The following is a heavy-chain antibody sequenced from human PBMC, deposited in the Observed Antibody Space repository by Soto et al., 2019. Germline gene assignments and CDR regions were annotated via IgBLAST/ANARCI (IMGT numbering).Heavy chain of an antibody. CDR3: AKTRDLPSEFDH. V-gene: IGHV3-23*01. CDR1: GFTFSDHA. CDR2: ISRAGDSA. Sequence: PGGSLRLSCAASGFTFSDHAMSWVRQAPGEGLEWVSTISRAGDSAYFAVSVKGRFTISRDNSKNTLHLQMNSLRVGDTAVYFCAKTRDLPSEFDHWGQGSLVTVSS. J-gene: IGHJ4*02.